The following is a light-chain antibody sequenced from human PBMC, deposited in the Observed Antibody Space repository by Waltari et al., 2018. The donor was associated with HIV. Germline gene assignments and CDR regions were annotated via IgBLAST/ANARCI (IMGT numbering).Light chain of an antibody. CDR1: SSDIDGYNH. Sequence: QSALTQPASVSGSPGQSITISCTGTSSDIDGYNHVSWYQQHPGKAPKLMIYDVSNRPSGLSNRVSGSKSGNTASLTISGLQAEDEADYYCSSYTSSSTKVFGGGTKLTVL. V-gene: IGLV2-14*03. CDR3: SSYTSSSTKV. CDR2: DVS. J-gene: IGLJ2*01.